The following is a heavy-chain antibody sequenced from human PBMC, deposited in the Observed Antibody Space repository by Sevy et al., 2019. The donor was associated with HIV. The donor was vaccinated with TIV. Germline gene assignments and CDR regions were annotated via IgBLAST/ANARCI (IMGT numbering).Heavy chain of an antibody. V-gene: IGHV1-24*01. CDR2: FDPEDGET. J-gene: IGHJ4*02. CDR3: ATVGYSSDERNFDY. D-gene: IGHD6-25*01. Sequence: APVKVSCKVSGYTLTELSMHWVRQAPGKGLEWMGGFDPEDGETIYPQKFQGRVTMTEDTSTDTAYMELSSLRSEDTAVYYCATVGYSSDERNFDYWGQGTLVTVSS. CDR1: GYTLTELS.